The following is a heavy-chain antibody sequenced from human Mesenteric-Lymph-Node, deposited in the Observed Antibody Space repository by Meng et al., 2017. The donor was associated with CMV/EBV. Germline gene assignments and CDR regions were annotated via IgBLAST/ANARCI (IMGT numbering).Heavy chain of an antibody. CDR1: GYTFNSYY. J-gene: IGHJ5*02. Sequence: KAYGYTFNSYYLHWVRQAPGQGLEWLGVMNPSAGDPTYAQSFQGRVTMTRDTSTSTAYMELRSLRSEDTAMYYCARSNSGSLDWFDPWGQGTLVTVSS. V-gene: IGHV1-46*02. CDR2: MNPSAGDP. CDR3: ARSNSGSLDWFDP. D-gene: IGHD1-26*01.